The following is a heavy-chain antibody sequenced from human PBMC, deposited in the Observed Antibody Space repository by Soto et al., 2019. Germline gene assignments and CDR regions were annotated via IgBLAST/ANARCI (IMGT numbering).Heavy chain of an antibody. Sequence: QVQLAQSGAEVKKPGASVKVSCKTSGYTLTSYGITWVRQAPGRGLEWMGWISGYNGNTNYAQKLQGRVTMTTDTSTSTAYMELRSLTSDDTAIYYCARNGLAVTTTCDIWGQGTMVTVSS. D-gene: IGHD4-17*01. CDR3: ARNGLAVTTTCDI. V-gene: IGHV1-18*01. CDR1: GYTLTSYG. CDR2: ISGYNGNT. J-gene: IGHJ3*02.